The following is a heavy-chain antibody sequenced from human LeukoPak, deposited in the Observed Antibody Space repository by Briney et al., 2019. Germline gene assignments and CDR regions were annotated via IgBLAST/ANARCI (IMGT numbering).Heavy chain of an antibody. J-gene: IGHJ4*02. CDR2: TIPIFGTA. Sequence: GASVTVSCKASGGTFSSYAISWVRQAPGQGLEWMGGTIPIFGTANYAQKFQGRVTITADESTSTAYMELRSLRSDDTAVYYCAILTYDSSGYYYWVYWGQGTLVTVSS. CDR3: AILTYDSSGYYYWVY. CDR1: GGTFSSYA. D-gene: IGHD3-22*01. V-gene: IGHV1-69*13.